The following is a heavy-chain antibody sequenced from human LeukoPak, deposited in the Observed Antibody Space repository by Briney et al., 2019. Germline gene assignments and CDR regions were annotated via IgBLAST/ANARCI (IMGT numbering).Heavy chain of an antibody. V-gene: IGHV4-34*01. D-gene: IGHD7-27*01. J-gene: IGHJ4*02. CDR1: GGSFSGYY. Sequence: SETLSLTCAVYGGSFSGYYWSWIRQPPGKGLEWIGEINHRGSTNYNPSLKSRVTISVDTSKNQFSLKLSSVTAADTAVYYCARSYLGSFDYWGQGTLVTVSS. CDR2: INHRGST. CDR3: ARSYLGSFDY.